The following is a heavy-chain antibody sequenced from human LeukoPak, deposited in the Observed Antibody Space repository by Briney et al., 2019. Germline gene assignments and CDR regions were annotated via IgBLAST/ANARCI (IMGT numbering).Heavy chain of an antibody. J-gene: IGHJ4*02. CDR1: GFIFSGYS. CDR3: AREQPAGSTDY. D-gene: IGHD2-2*01. V-gene: IGHV3-64*01. Sequence: LPGGSLRLSCEASGFIFSGYSMHWVRQAPGKGPEYVSVISPEGTTTYYTNSVKGRFTISRDNSKNTLYLQMGSLRDEDTAMYYCAREQPAGSTDYWGQGTLVTVSS. CDR2: ISPEGTTT.